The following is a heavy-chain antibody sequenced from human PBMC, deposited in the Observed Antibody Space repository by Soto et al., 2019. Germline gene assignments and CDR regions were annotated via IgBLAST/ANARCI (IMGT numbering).Heavy chain of an antibody. CDR2: VYNSGST. Sequence: PSETLSLTCTVSGGSMSSYYWTWIRQPAGKGLEWIGRVYNSGSTNYNPSLKSRVTISEDTSKSQFSLKVNSMTAADTAVYYCARYRREAVAGYTLDNWGQGILVTSPQ. CDR1: GGSMSSYY. D-gene: IGHD6-13*01. J-gene: IGHJ4*02. V-gene: IGHV4-4*07. CDR3: ARYRREAVAGYTLDN.